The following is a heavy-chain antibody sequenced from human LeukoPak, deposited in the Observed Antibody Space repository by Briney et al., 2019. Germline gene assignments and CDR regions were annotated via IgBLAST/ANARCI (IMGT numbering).Heavy chain of an antibody. D-gene: IGHD4-11*01. J-gene: IGHJ6*03. Sequence: GGSLRLSCAASGFTFSSYEMNWVRQAAGKGLEWVSYISSSGGTMYYADSVKGRFTISRDNTKNSLYLQMNSLRAEDTAVYYCARDRKVTTSYYYYYYYMDVWGKGTTVTVSS. CDR1: GFTFSSYE. V-gene: IGHV3-48*03. CDR2: ISSSGGTM. CDR3: ARDRKVTTSYYYYYYYMDV.